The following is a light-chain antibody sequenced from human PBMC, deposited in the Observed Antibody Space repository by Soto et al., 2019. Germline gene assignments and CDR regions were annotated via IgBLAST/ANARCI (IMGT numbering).Light chain of an antibody. J-gene: IGKJ1*01. CDR3: QQRSNWPPT. CDR2: DAS. V-gene: IGKV3-11*01. CDR1: QSVSSY. Sequence: EIVLTQSPATLSLSPGERATLSCRASQSVSSYLAWYQQKPGQAPRLLIYDASNRATGIPARFSGSGSGTDFTLTISSLEPEYFAVYYCQQRSNWPPTSGQGN.